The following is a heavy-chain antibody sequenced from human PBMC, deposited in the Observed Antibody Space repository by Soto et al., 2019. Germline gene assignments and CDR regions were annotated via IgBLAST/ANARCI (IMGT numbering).Heavy chain of an antibody. CDR2: IYYDGSNK. CDR1: GFSFGAYG. J-gene: IGHJ3*02. Sequence: GGSLRLSCKASGFSFGAYGMHWVRQAPGKGPEWVALIYYDGSNKYYADSVKGRFTISRDNFKNTLYLQMNSLRAEDTAVYYCATEVTNMIRGAGGYAFHIWGQGTMVTVSS. CDR3: ATEVTNMIRGAGGYAFHI. D-gene: IGHD3-10*01. V-gene: IGHV3-33*01.